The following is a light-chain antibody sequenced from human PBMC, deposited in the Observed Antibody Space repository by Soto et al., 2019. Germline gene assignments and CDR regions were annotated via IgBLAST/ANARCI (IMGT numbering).Light chain of an antibody. CDR2: DTS. CDR3: QQRGTWPPT. CDR1: QSASIS. V-gene: IGKV3-11*01. Sequence: EIVLTQSPATLSLSPGERATLSCGASQSASISLGWYQQKPGQAPRLLIYDTSNRATGIPARFSGSGSGTDFTLTISSLEPEDFAVYYCQQRGTWPPTFGPGTKVDIK. J-gene: IGKJ3*01.